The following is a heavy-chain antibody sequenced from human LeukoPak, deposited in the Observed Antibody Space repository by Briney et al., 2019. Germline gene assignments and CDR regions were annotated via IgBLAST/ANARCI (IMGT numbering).Heavy chain of an antibody. D-gene: IGHD2/OR15-2a*01. CDR1: GGSISGYH. Sequence: PSETLSLTCNVSGGSISGYHWSWIRQPPGKGLEWLGYIYYSGSSNYNPSLKSRVTISADTSKNQFSLKLSSVTAADTAVYYCARDFSAAFDIWGQGTMVTVSS. CDR3: ARDFSAAFDI. J-gene: IGHJ3*02. V-gene: IGHV4-59*01. CDR2: IYYSGSS.